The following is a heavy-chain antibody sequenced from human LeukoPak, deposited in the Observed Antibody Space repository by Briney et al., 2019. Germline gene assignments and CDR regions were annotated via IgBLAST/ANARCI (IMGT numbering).Heavy chain of an antibody. CDR1: GFSLSTDEVG. CDR2: IYWDDDK. D-gene: IGHD3-10*01. V-gene: IGHV2-5*02. Sequence: SGPTLVKPTQTLTLTCTFSGFSLSTDEVGVAWIRQPPGKALEWLALIYWDDDKRYSPSLKSRLTITRGTSRNQVVLTMTNMDPVDTPTYSVTQRVGGEARPFDNWAREPWSPSPQ. CDR3: TQRVGGEARPFDN. J-gene: IGHJ4*02.